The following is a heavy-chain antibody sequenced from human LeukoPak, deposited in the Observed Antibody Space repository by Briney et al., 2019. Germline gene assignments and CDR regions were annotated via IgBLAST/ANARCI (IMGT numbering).Heavy chain of an antibody. J-gene: IGHJ3*02. D-gene: IGHD2-2*01. CDR2: ISGSGGST. CDR3: AKYGDIVVVPAAMAYAFDI. CDR1: GFTFSSYA. V-gene: IGHV3-23*01. Sequence: GGSLRLSCAASGFTFSSYAMSWVRQAPGKGLEWVSAISGSGGSTYYADSVKGRFTISRDDSKNTLYLQMNSLRAEDTAVYYCAKYGDIVVVPAAMAYAFDIWGQGTMVTVSS.